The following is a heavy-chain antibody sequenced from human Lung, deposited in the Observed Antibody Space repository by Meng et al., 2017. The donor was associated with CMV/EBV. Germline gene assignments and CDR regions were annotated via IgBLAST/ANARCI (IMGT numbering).Heavy chain of an antibody. J-gene: IGHJ1*01. V-gene: IGHV4-4*02. CDR3: LRRSGGSV. CDR1: GESITNHNL. Sequence: HVQLRDSRPARVKPSGTLSLPCAVSGESITNHNLWAWVRQPPGKVLEWIGEIPHRGSSAYNPSLKSRVSMSIDKSKNQFSLKLTSVTAADTAVYHCLRRSGGSVWGQGTLVTVSS. CDR2: IPHRGSS. D-gene: IGHD3-10*01.